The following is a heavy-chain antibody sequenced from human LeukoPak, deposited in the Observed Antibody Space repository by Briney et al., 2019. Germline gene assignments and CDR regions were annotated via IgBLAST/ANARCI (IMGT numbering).Heavy chain of an antibody. CDR2: IRYDGNNK. J-gene: IGHJ4*02. V-gene: IGHV3-30*02. Sequence: GGSLRLSCAASGFTFSSYAMSWVRQAPGKGLEWAAFIRYDGNNKYYADSVKGRFAISRDNSKNTLYLQMHNLRPEDTAVYYCVAEYSSSSGIYWGQGTLVTVSS. D-gene: IGHD6-6*01. CDR1: GFTFSSYA. CDR3: VAEYSSSSGIY.